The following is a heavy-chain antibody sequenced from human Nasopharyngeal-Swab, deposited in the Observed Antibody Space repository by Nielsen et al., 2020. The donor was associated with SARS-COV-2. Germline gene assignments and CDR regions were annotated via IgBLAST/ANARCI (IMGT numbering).Heavy chain of an antibody. V-gene: IGHV3-7*01. D-gene: IGHD1-7*01. J-gene: IGHJ4*02. CDR2: IQQDGTEK. CDR3: ARLKHDWNYGGATYFDY. Sequence: GESLKISCAASGFTFSAYWMSWVRQAPGKGLEWVANIQQDGTEKSYVDSVKGRSTITNDNANNSLYLQMNSLRAEDTAVYYCARLKHDWNYGGATYFDYWGQGTLVTVSS. CDR1: GFTFSAYW.